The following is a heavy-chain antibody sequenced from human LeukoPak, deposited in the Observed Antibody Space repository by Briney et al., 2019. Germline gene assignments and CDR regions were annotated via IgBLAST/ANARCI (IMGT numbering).Heavy chain of an antibody. V-gene: IGHV1-46*01. CDR1: GYTFTSNY. CDR2: ISPSGGST. J-gene: IGHJ4*02. D-gene: IGHD3-10*01. Sequence: ASVKVSCKASGYTFTSNYMHWVRQAPGQGPEWMGVISPSGGSTTYAQKFQGRVTLTRDMSTSTDYLELSSLRSEDTAVYYCARGPSLHYYASVGLVDYWGQGTLVTVSS. CDR3: ARGPSLHYYASVGLVDY.